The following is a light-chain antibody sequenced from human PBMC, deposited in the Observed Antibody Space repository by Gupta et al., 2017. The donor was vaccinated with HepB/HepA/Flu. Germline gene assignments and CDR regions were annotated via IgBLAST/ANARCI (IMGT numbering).Light chain of an antibody. V-gene: IGLV1-44*01. CDR3: SKSDGSSNSYV. CDR2: KNN. CDR1: SSNIGINT. J-gene: IGLJ2*01. Sequence: QSVLTQPPAASGPPGQRVTISCSGSSSNIGINTLDWYQQLPGTANMLLCEKNNRRPSGVPERLASHTAGTSASPNTSVLQAEEEAYYYWSKSDGSSNSYVFGGGTKITVL.